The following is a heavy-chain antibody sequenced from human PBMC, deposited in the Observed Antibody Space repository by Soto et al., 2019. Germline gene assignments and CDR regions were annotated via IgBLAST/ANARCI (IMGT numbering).Heavy chain of an antibody. Sequence: ASVKVSCKASGYTFTGYYMHWVRQAPGHGLEWMGWINPNSGGTNYAQKFQGRVTMTRDTSISTAYMELSRLRSDGTAVYYCARHNEVWIGYSYGTDYYYYGMDVWGQGTTVTVSS. J-gene: IGHJ6*02. D-gene: IGHD5-18*01. V-gene: IGHV1-2*02. CDR3: ARHNEVWIGYSYGTDYYYYGMDV. CDR2: INPNSGGT. CDR1: GYTFTGYY.